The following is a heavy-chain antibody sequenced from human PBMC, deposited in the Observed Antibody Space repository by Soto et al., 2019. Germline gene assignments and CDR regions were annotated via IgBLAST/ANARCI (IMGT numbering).Heavy chain of an antibody. CDR2: ISDGSWA. D-gene: IGHD3-22*01. V-gene: IGHV3-74*01. Sequence: GGSLRLSCAASGFTLSNYAMTLARQAPGKGLEWVSAISDGSWALYADYMEGRLTISRDNAKNTLYLQMNSLRAEDTAVYYCVRGDGDYYDGNGYLGRHWGQGTLVSVSS. J-gene: IGHJ4*02. CDR1: GFTLSNYA. CDR3: VRGDGDYYDGNGYLGRH.